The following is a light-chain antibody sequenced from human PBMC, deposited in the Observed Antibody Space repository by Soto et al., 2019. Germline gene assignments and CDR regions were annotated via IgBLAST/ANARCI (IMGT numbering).Light chain of an antibody. J-gene: IGKJ1*01. V-gene: IGKV3-15*01. Sequence: EIVMTQSPATLSVSPGERATLSCRASQSVSSNLAWYQQKPGQAPRLLIYGASTRATGIPARFSGSGSGTKFTLTISSLQSEDFAVYYCQQYNNWPPRETFGQGTKVDIK. CDR3: QQYNNWPPRET. CDR2: GAS. CDR1: QSVSSN.